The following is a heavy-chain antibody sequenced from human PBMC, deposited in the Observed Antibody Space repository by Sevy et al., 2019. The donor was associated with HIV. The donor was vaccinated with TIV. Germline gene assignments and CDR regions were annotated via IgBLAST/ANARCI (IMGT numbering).Heavy chain of an antibody. CDR3: AKDFTGYNGMDV. J-gene: IGHJ6*02. V-gene: IGHV3-30*18. CDR1: GITFITSG. D-gene: IGHD3-9*01. Sequence: GGSLRLSCVVSGITFITSGMHWVRQAPAKVREWVAVISYHGRDKFYGDSVKGRSTISRDNSKNILYLQMISLRAEDTAVYYCAKDFTGYNGMDVWGQGTMVTVSS. CDR2: ISYHGRDK.